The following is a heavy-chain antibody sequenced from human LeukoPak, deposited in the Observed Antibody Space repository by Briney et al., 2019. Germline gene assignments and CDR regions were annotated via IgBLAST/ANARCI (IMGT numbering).Heavy chain of an antibody. J-gene: IGHJ4*02. CDR2: IIPIFGTA. Sequence: SVNVSFKASGGTFSSYAISWVRQAPGQGLEWMGGIIPIFGTANYAQKFQGRVTITADESTSTAYMELSSLRSEDTAVYYCARGGLWSGYYSDYWGQGTLVTVSS. D-gene: IGHD3-3*01. CDR1: GGTFSSYA. CDR3: ARGGLWSGYYSDY. V-gene: IGHV1-69*01.